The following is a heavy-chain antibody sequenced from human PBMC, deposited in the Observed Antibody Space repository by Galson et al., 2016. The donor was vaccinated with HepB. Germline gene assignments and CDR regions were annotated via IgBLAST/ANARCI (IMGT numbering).Heavy chain of an antibody. D-gene: IGHD3-10*01. Sequence: SLRLSCAASGFTLSSYWMTWVRQAPGKGLEWVANINRDGSDVHYADSVKGRFTISRDNAKNSLYLQMNSLGVEDTAVYHCARDHTYYFGSRNYYDALDIWGQGAVVTVSS. CDR3: ARDHTYYFGSRNYYDALDI. CDR2: INRDGSDV. CDR1: GFTLSSYW. J-gene: IGHJ3*02. V-gene: IGHV3-7*03.